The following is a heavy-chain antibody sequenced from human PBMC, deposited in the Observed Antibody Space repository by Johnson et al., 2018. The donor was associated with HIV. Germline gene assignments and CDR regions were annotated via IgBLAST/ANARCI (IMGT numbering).Heavy chain of an antibody. CDR3: AKDSSSRMGFPGFDI. J-gene: IGHJ3*02. D-gene: IGHD2-2*01. CDR2: IRYDVTKK. V-gene: IGHV3-30*04. Sequence: QVQLVESGGGVVQPGRSLRLSCAASGFTFSSYAMHWVRQAPGKGLEWVAFIRYDVTKKYYADSVKGRFTISRDNSKNTLYLQMSSLRLEDTALYYCAKDSSSRMGFPGFDIWGPGTMVTVSS. CDR1: GFTFSSYA.